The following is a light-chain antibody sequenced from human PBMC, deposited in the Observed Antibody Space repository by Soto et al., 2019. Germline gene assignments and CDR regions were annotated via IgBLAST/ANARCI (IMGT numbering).Light chain of an antibody. CDR2: GVN. CDR3: SSFTSSRTLI. CDR1: SSDIGGYRF. V-gene: IGLV2-14*01. Sequence: QSALTQPASVSGSPGQSITISCTGTSSDIGGYRFVSWYQQYSGKTPTLLIYGVNNRPSGLSNRFSGSKSGNTASLTISGLQPEDEADYYCSSFTSSRTLIFGGGTKLTVL. J-gene: IGLJ2*01.